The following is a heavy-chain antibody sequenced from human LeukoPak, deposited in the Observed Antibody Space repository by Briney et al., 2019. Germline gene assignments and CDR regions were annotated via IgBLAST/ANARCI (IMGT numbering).Heavy chain of an antibody. Sequence: GASVKVSCKASGYSFTGYYMHWVRQAPGQGVEWMGWINPNSGGTNYAQKFQGRVTMTRDTSISTAYMELSRLRSDDTAVYYCAREKGFTMVRGNWFDPWGQGTLVTVSS. V-gene: IGHV1-2*02. CDR3: AREKGFTMVRGNWFDP. CDR2: INPNSGGT. D-gene: IGHD3-10*01. J-gene: IGHJ5*02. CDR1: GYSFTGYY.